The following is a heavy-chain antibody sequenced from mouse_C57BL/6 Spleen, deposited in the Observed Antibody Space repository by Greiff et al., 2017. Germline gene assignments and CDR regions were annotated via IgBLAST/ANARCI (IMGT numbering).Heavy chain of an antibody. CDR1: GFNIKDYY. D-gene: IGHD2-5*01. J-gene: IGHJ4*01. V-gene: IGHV14-1*01. Sequence: EVMLVESGAELVRPGASVKLSCTASGFNIKDYYMHWVKQRPEQGLEWIGRIDPEDGDTEYAPKFQGKATMSADTSSNTAYLQLSSLTSEYTAVYYCTPYSNYYYAMDYWGQGTSVTVSS. CDR3: TPYSNYYYAMDY. CDR2: IDPEDGDT.